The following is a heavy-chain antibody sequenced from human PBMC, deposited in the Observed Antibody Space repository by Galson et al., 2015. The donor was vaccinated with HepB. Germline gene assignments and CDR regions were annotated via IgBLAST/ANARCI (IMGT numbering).Heavy chain of an antibody. Sequence: SLRLSCAASGFTFSSYSMNWVRQAPGKGLEWVSYISSSSSTIYYADSVKGRFTISRDNAKNSLYLQMNSLRDEDTAVYYCARTQILPERGPWELLTEAGAFGFDYWGQGTLVTVSS. J-gene: IGHJ4*02. D-gene: IGHD1-26*01. CDR3: ARTQILPERGPWELLTEAGAFGFDY. V-gene: IGHV3-48*02. CDR1: GFTFSSYS. CDR2: ISSSSSTI.